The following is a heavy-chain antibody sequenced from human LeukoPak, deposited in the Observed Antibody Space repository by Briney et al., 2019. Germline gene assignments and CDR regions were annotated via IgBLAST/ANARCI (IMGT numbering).Heavy chain of an antibody. D-gene: IGHD3-22*01. Sequence: SETLSLTCTVSGGSISSYFWSWIRQPARKGVEWIGRIYTSGSTNYNPSLKSRVTMSVDTSTNQFSLKLSSVTAADTAVYYCARDWLNYYDSSGYVDGMDVWGQGTTVTVSS. CDR3: ARDWLNYYDSSGYVDGMDV. CDR2: IYTSGST. CDR1: GGSISSYF. V-gene: IGHV4-4*07. J-gene: IGHJ6*02.